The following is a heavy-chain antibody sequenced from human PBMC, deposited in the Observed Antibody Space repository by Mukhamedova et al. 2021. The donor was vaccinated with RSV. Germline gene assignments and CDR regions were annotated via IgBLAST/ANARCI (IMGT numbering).Heavy chain of an antibody. Sequence: MGSSNTYWGWIRQPPGRGLEWIGGIYYSGSTYYNPSLKSRVTISVDTSNNQFSLELSSVTAADTAVYYCARQLGPVTPEGYWGQGSL. J-gene: IGHJ4*02. D-gene: IGHD4-23*01. CDR1: MGSSNTY. CDR2: IYYSGST. V-gene: IGHV4-39*01. CDR3: ARQLGPVTPEGY.